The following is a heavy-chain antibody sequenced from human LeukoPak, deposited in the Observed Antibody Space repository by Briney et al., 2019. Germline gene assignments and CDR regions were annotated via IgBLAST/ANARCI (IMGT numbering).Heavy chain of an antibody. CDR3: TKGITTEDYRFFF. V-gene: IGHV3-30*02. D-gene: IGHD3-16*02. CDR1: GFTFSNYG. CDR2: IKSDESDK. Sequence: SGGSLRPSCTTSGFTFSNYGIHWVRQAPGKWLEWVSFIKSDESDKHYADSVKGRFTISRDNSKNTLYLQMNSLRPEDTAVYYCTKGITTEDYRFFFWGQGALVTVPS. J-gene: IGHJ4*02.